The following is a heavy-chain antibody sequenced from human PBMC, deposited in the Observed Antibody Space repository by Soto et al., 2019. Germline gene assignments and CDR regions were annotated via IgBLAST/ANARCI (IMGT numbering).Heavy chain of an antibody. J-gene: IGHJ4*02. CDR1: PGYMSCSG. CDR3: TKYRRTDAEGYSFDY. Sequence: ASETLSLTWTFSPGYMSCSGWSWIRQTPGKVLEWVGYIHYSGSTNYNPSLKSRVTMSVDSAKNQFSLQLSSVTAADTAVYFCTKYRRTDAEGYSFDYWGQGALVTVSS. D-gene: IGHD2-15*01. V-gene: IGHV4-59*01. CDR2: IHYSGST.